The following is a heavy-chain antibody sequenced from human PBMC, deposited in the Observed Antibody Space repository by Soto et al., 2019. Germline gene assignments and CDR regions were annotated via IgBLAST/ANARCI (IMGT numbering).Heavy chain of an antibody. V-gene: IGHV3-30*03. CDR3: GIVSTYYYDSTFDY. D-gene: IGHD3-22*01. J-gene: IGHJ4*01. CDR2: LSYDGNYK. CDR1: GFTFSSYG. Sequence: QVQLVESGGGVVQPGRSLRLSCAASGFTFSSYGMHWVRQAPGKGLEWVAILSYDGNYKYYVDSVKGRFTISRDNSKNTLYLQMNSLRAEDTSVYYCGIVSTYYYDSTFDYWGHGILVTVSS.